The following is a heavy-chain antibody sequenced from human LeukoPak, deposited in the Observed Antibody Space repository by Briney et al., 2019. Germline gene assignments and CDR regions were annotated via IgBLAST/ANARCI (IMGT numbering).Heavy chain of an antibody. D-gene: IGHD3-22*01. CDR1: GYIFTNYL. J-gene: IGHJ4*02. CDR3: ARQATNYDSSGYYSYYFDY. CDR2: IYPGDSDT. Sequence: GESLKISCKGSGYIFTNYLIGWVRPVPGKGLEWMGIIYPGDSDTRYSPSFQGQVTISADKSINTAYLQWSSLKASDTAMYYCARQATNYDSSGYYSYYFDYWGQGTLVTVST. V-gene: IGHV5-51*01.